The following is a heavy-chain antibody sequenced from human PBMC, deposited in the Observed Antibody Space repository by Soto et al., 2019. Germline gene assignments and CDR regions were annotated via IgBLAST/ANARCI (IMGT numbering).Heavy chain of an antibody. CDR2: INHSGST. CDR3: AREVEGYSSGWYQY. CDR1: GGSFSGYY. J-gene: IGHJ4*02. D-gene: IGHD6-19*01. V-gene: IGHV4-34*01. Sequence: QVQLQQWGAGLLKPSETLSLTCAVYGGSFSGYYWSWIRQPPGKGLEWIGEINHSGSTNYNPSLKSRVTISVDTSKNQFSLKLSSVTAADTAVYYCAREVEGYSSGWYQYWGQGTLVTVSS.